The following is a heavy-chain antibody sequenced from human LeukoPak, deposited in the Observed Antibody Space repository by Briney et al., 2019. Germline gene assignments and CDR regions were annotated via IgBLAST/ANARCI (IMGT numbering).Heavy chain of an antibody. V-gene: IGHV1-2*02. CDR3: ARWSGRYDY. CDR1: GYTFTDYY. Sequence: ASVKVSCKASGYTFTDYYMHWVRQAPGQGLEWMGWINPNSGGTNYAQKFQGRVTMTRDTSISTAYMELSRLRFDDTAVYYCARWSGRYDYWGQGTLVTVSS. D-gene: IGHD1-26*01. J-gene: IGHJ4*02. CDR2: INPNSGGT.